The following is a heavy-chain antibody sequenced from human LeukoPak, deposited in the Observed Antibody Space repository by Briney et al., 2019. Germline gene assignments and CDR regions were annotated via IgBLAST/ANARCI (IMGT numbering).Heavy chain of an antibody. CDR3: ARWPMSSTSLRVYYYGMDV. V-gene: IGHV4-59*01. J-gene: IGHJ6*02. D-gene: IGHD2-2*01. CDR1: GGSISSYY. Sequence: SETLSLTCTVSGGSISSYYWSWIRQPPGKGLEWIGYIYYSGSTNYNPSLKSRVTISVDTSKNQFSLKLSSVTAADTAVYYCARWPMSSTSLRVYYYGMDVWGQGTTVTASS. CDR2: IYYSGST.